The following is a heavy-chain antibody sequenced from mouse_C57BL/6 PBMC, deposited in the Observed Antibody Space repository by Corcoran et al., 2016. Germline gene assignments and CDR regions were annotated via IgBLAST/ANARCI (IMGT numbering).Heavy chain of an antibody. V-gene: IGHV9-3*01. CDR3: ARGYGNLWYFDV. D-gene: IGHD2-10*02. CDR1: GYTFTTYG. Sequence: QIQLVQSGPELKKPGETVKISCKASGYTFTTYGMSWVKQAPGKGLKWMGWINTYSGVPTYADDFKGRFAFSLETSASTAYLQINNLKNEDTATYFCARGYGNLWYFDVWGTGTTVTVSS. CDR2: INTYSGVP. J-gene: IGHJ1*03.